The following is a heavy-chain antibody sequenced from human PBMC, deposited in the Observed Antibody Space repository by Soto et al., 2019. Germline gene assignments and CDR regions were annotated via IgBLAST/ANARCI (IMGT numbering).Heavy chain of an antibody. CDR3: AAGTKYYYYYYMDV. J-gene: IGHJ6*03. V-gene: IGHV3-9*01. Sequence: EVQLVESGGGLVQPGRSLRLSCAASGFTFDDYAMHLVRQAPGKGLEWVSGISWNSGSIGYADSVKGRFTISRDNAKNSLYLQMNSLRAEDTALYYCAAGTKYYYYYYMDVWGKGTTVTVSS. D-gene: IGHD6-19*01. CDR1: GFTFDDYA. CDR2: ISWNSGSI.